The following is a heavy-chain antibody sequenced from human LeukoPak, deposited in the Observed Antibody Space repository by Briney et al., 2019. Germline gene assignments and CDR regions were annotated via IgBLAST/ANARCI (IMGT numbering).Heavy chain of an antibody. V-gene: IGHV4-30-4*08. J-gene: IGHJ4*02. CDR2: IYYSGST. Sequence: PSETLSLTCPVSGGSISSGDYYWSWIRQPPGKGLEWIGYIYYSGSTYYNPSLKSRVTISVDTSKNQFSLKLSSVTAADTAVYYCASRLVVPAGVDYWGQGALVTVSS. D-gene: IGHD2-2*01. CDR1: GGSISSGDYY. CDR3: ASRLVVPAGVDY.